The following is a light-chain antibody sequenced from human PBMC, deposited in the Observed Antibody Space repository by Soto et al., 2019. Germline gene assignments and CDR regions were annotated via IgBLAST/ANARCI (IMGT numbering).Light chain of an antibody. Sequence: QSVLTQPASVSGSPGQSITISCTGTSSDVGGYNYVSWYQQRPGKAPKLMIYEVSNRPSGVSNRFSGSKSGNTASLTISGLQSDDEADSYCSAYSSSGTWVFGGATKVTVL. CDR2: EVS. CDR1: SSDVGGYNY. J-gene: IGLJ3*02. V-gene: IGLV2-14*01. CDR3: SAYSSSGTWV.